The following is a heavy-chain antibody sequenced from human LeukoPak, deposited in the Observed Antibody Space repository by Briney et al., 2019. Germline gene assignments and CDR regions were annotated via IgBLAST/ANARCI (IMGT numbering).Heavy chain of an antibody. D-gene: IGHD5-12*01. V-gene: IGHV4-30-4*02. CDR2: IYYSGST. J-gene: IGHJ3*02. CDR3: ARDYSGYDYDAFDI. Sequence: SETLSLTCTVSGGSISSGDYYWSWIRQPPGKGLEWIGYIYYSGSTYYNPSLKSRVTISVDTSKNQFSLKLSSVTAADTAVYYCARDYSGYDYDAFDIWGQGTMVTVSS. CDR1: GGSISSGDYY.